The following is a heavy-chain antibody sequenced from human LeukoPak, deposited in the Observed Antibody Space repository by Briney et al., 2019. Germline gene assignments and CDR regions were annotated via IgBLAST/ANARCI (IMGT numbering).Heavy chain of an antibody. D-gene: IGHD5-24*01. V-gene: IGHV4-34*01. CDR3: ARGRDGYNFLNRGEYYYFDY. J-gene: IGHJ4*02. CDR1: GGSFSGYY. CDR2: IHQSGWT. Sequence: SETLSLTCAVYGGSFSGYYWSWIRQPPGKGLEWIGEIHQSGWTNYNPSLNNRVTISVDSSNNQFSLNLNSVTAADTAVYYCARGRDGYNFLNRGEYYYFDYWGQGTLVTVSS.